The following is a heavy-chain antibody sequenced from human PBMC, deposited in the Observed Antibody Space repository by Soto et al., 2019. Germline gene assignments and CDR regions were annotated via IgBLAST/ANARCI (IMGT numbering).Heavy chain of an antibody. CDR1: GFTFSSYW. D-gene: IGHD6-19*01. J-gene: IGHJ4*02. Sequence: GGSLRLSFAASGFTFSSYWMHWVRQAPGKGLVWVSRINSDGSSTMYADSVKGRFTIFRDNAKNTLYLQMNSLRAEDTAVYYCARDPAPIGWYDYWGEGILVTV. CDR2: INSDGSST. V-gene: IGHV3-74*03. CDR3: ARDPAPIGWYDY.